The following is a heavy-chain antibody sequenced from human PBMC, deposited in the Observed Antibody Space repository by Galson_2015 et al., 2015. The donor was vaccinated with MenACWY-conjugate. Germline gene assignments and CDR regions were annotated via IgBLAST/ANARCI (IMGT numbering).Heavy chain of an antibody. CDR2: IHYSGSI. D-gene: IGHD6-19*01. CDR3: ARWVAVKMIEY. CDR1: GASISTDY. V-gene: IGHV4-59*01. Sequence: ETLSLTCSVSGASISTDYWSWIRQPPGKGLEWIGYIHYSGSIKYNPSLKTRITMSLDTSENQFSLKLSSVTAADTAVYYCARWVAVKMIEYCGQGTLVTVSS. J-gene: IGHJ4*02.